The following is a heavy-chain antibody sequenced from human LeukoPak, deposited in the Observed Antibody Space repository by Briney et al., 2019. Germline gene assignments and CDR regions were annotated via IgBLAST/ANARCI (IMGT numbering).Heavy chain of an antibody. CDR1: GYSISSGYH. CDR3: ASRKLGNDY. D-gene: IGHD7-27*01. CDR2: IYHSGST. J-gene: IGHJ4*02. Sequence: SETLSLTCTVPGYSISSGYHWGWIRQPPGKGLEWIGSIYHSGSTYYNPSLKSRVTVSVDTSKNQFSLKLSSVTAADTAVYYCASRKLGNDYWGQGTLVTVSS. V-gene: IGHV4-38-2*02.